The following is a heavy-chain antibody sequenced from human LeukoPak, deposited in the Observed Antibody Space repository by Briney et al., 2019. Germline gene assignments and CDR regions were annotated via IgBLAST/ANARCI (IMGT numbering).Heavy chain of an antibody. CDR1: GGSISSGDYY. V-gene: IGHV4-30-4*01. CDR3: ARGYCSGGSCYSWYFDL. D-gene: IGHD2-15*01. CDR2: IYYSGST. Sequence: SETLSLTCTVSGGSISSGDYYWSWIRQPPGKGLEWFGYIYYSGSTYYNPSLKSRVTISVDTSKNQFSLKLSSVTAADTAVYYCARGYCSGGSCYSWYFDLWGRGTLVTVSS. J-gene: IGHJ2*01.